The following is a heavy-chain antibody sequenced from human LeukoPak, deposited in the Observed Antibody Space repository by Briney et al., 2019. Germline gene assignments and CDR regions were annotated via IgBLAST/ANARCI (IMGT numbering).Heavy chain of an antibody. V-gene: IGHV3-30*18. Sequence: QTGGSLRLSCAASGFTFSSYGMHWVRQAPGKGLEWVAVISYDGSNKYYADSVKGRFTISRDNSKNTLYLQMNSLRAEDTAVYYCAKARLQNNWFDPWGQGTLVTVSS. CDR1: GFTFSSYG. CDR3: AKARLQNNWFDP. D-gene: IGHD4-17*01. J-gene: IGHJ5*02. CDR2: ISYDGSNK.